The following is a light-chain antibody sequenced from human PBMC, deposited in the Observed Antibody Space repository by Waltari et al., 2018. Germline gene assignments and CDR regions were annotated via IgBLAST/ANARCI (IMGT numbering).Light chain of an antibody. CDR1: SSDVGGYNS. J-gene: IGLJ1*01. V-gene: IGLV2-14*03. CDR3: SSYTSSSTLV. CDR2: DVS. Sequence: QSALPQPASVSGSPGQSITISCTGTSSDVGGYNSVSWYQQHPDKAPKLIISDVSNRPSGVSNRFSGSKSGNTASLTISGLQAEDEADYYCSSYTSSSTLVFGTGTKVSVL.